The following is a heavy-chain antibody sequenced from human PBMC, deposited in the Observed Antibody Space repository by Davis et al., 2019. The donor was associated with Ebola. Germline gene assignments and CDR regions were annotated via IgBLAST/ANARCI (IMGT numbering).Heavy chain of an antibody. V-gene: IGHV3-30-3*01. CDR1: GFTFSSYA. J-gene: IGHJ5*02. CDR2: ISYDGSNK. D-gene: IGHD4-23*01. CDR3: ARDDGGKA. Sequence: GESLKISCAASGFTFSSYAMHWVRQAPGKGLEWVAVISYDGSNKYYADSVKGRFTISRDNAKNSLYLQMNSLRAEDTAVYYCARDDGGKAWGQGTLVTVSS.